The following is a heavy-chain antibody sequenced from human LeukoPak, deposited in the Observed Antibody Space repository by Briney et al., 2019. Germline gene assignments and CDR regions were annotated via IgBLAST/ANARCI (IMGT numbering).Heavy chain of an antibody. D-gene: IGHD3/OR15-3a*01. CDR1: GFTFSDYA. J-gene: IGHJ4*02. CDR2: IGRSETQT. Sequence: PGGSLRLSCTASGFTFSDYAMSWVRQAPGKGLEWVSGIGRSETQTSYADSGKGRFIISRDNSKNTLYLHMNSLSADDTATYFCAKGGHVRVTDWYFDFWGPGTQVTVSS. V-gene: IGHV3-23*05. CDR3: AKGGHVRVTDWYFDF.